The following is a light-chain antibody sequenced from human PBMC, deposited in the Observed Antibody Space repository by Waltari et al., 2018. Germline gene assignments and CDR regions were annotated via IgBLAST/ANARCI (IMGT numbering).Light chain of an antibody. J-gene: IGLJ2*01. Sequence: FMLTQPHSVSESPGKTVTISCTSSSGNIATHYVQWYQQRPGSAPTKVIYEDNQRPSGVPDRFSGSIDSSSNSASLIISGLKAEDEADYYCQSFDSSHVVFGGGTKLTVL. CDR1: SGNIATHY. V-gene: IGLV6-57*02. CDR2: EDN. CDR3: QSFDSSHVV.